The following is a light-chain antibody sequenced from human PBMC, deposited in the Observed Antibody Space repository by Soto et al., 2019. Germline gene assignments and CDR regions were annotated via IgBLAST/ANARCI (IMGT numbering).Light chain of an antibody. CDR1: SSDVWSFNF. CDR3: CSDAGSSSYV. Sequence: QSALTQPASVSGSPGQSITISCTRPSSDVWSFNFVSWYQQHPDKAPQVLIYEVTKRPPGVSNRFSGSKSGNTASLTISGLQSDDEADYYRCSDAGSSSYVFGTWTKLTVL. CDR2: EVT. V-gene: IGLV2-23*02. J-gene: IGLJ1*01.